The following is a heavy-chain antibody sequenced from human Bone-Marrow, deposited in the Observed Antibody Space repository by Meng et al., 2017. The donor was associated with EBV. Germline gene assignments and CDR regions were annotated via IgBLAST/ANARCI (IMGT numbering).Heavy chain of an antibody. CDR3: ARPFPSWQSPRLDPFGA. CDR2: VHYTGST. CDR1: GDSISSFYY. Sequence: QPHLRESVPGKVKPSWTRSLPCTVSGDSISSFYYWGWIRQPPGRGLEWIGSVHYTGSTYYSPSLKSRVTVSVDTSKNQFSLRLTSVTAADTAVYYCARPFPSWQSPRLDPFGAWGQGTLVTVSS. J-gene: IGHJ5*02. D-gene: IGHD6-19*01. V-gene: IGHV4-39*01.